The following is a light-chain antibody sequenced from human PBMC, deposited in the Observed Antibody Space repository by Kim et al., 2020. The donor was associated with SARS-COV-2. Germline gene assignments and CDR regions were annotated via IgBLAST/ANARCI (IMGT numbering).Light chain of an antibody. V-gene: IGKV3-15*01. Sequence: EIVMTQSPGTLSVSPGERATLSCRASQSVTTNLACYQQKPGQAPRLLISGASTRATGIPARFSGSGSGSEFTLTISSLQSEDCAVYYCQQNYNWWTFGQGTKVDIK. CDR2: GAS. J-gene: IGKJ1*01. CDR1: QSVTTN. CDR3: QQNYNWWT.